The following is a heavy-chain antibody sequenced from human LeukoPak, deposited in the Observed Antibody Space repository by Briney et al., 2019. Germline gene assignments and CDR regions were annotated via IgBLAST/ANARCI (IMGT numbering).Heavy chain of an antibody. V-gene: IGHV3-23*01. CDR3: AIINRIEWELGE. CDR1: GFTFSIYA. Sequence: GGSLRLSCVGSGFTFSIYAMGWVRQPPGRGLEWVAYVGDNGGGARYADSVRGRFTISKDNSKNTPYLEMNSLRPEDTAVYYCAIINRIEWELGEGGQGALVTVSS. D-gene: IGHD1-26*01. J-gene: IGHJ4*02. CDR2: VGDNGGGA.